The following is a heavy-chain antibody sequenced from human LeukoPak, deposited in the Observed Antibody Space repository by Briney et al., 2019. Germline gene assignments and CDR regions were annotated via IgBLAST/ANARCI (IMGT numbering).Heavy chain of an antibody. D-gene: IGHD4-17*01. V-gene: IGHV1-69*05. CDR3: ARDGDYDYYYYMDV. J-gene: IGHJ6*03. CDR2: IIPIFGTA. CDR1: GGTFSSYA. Sequence: SVKVSCKASGGTFSSYAISWVRQAPGQGLEWMGRIIPIFGTANYAQKFQGRVTITTDESTSTAYMELSSLRSEDTSVYYCARDGDYDYYYYMDVWGKGTTVTVSS.